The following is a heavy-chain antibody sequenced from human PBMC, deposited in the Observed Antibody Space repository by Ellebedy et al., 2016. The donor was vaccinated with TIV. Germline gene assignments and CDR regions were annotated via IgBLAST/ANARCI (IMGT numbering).Heavy chain of an antibody. J-gene: IGHJ4*02. CDR1: GGSISNYY. CDR2: IYSSGSS. Sequence: MPSETLSLTCTVSGGSISNYYWSWIRQPAGKGLAWIGRIYSSGSSNYNPSLKSRVTMSADTSKNQFSLKVNSVTAADTAVYYCARGYRSHFDYWGQGTLVIVSS. CDR3: ARGYRSHFDY. V-gene: IGHV4-4*07. D-gene: IGHD6-13*01.